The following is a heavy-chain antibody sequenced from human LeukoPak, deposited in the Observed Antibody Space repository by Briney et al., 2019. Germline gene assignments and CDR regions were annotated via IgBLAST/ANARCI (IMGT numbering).Heavy chain of an antibody. D-gene: IGHD5-18*01. CDR3: ARASYVRRYYFDY. J-gene: IGHJ4*02. V-gene: IGHV4-34*01. CDR1: GGSFSGYY. CDR2: INHSGST. Sequence: SETLSLTCAVYGGSFSGYYWSWIRQPPGKGLEWIGEINHSGSTNYNPSLKSRVTISVDTSKNQFSLKLSSVTAADTAVYYCARASYVRRYYFDYWGQGTLVTVSS.